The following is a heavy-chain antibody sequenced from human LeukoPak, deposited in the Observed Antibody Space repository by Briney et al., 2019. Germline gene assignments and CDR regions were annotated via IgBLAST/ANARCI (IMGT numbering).Heavy chain of an antibody. CDR3: ARGGVGPTTNWFDP. Sequence: NASETLSLTCTVSGGSISGSGYYWSWIRQPPGKGLEWIGYIYHTGSTYYNPSLASRVTISVDRSKNQFSLRLTSVTAADTAVFYCARGGVGPTTNWFDPWGQGTLVTVSS. CDR2: IYHTGST. J-gene: IGHJ5*02. V-gene: IGHV4-30-2*01. CDR1: GGSISGSGYY. D-gene: IGHD1-26*01.